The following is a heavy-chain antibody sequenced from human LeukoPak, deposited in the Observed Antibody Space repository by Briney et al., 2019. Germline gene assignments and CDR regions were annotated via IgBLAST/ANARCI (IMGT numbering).Heavy chain of an antibody. CDR1: GYTFTSYG. Sequence: ASAKVSCKASGYTFTSYGISWVRQAPGQGLEWMGWISAYNGNTNYAQKLQGRVTMTTDTSTSTAYMELRSLRSDDTAVYYCARLAYCSSTSCYMGARFDPWGQGTLVTVSS. D-gene: IGHD2-2*02. J-gene: IGHJ5*02. V-gene: IGHV1-18*01. CDR3: ARLAYCSSTSCYMGARFDP. CDR2: ISAYNGNT.